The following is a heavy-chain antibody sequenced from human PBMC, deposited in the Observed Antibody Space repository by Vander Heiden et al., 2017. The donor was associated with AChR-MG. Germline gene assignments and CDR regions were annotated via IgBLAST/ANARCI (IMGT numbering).Heavy chain of an antibody. Sequence: QVQLVESGGGVVQPWLSLSLSCAASGFTFSSSGMHWVRQAPGKGLEWVAVISYDGSNKYYADSVKGLVTISRDNSKNTLYRQMNSLRAEETAVYYCAKVLSWVGTAMRKDWFDPWVQGTLVTVSS. CDR3: AKVLSWVGTAMRKDWFDP. CDR1: GFTFSSSG. J-gene: IGHJ5*02. V-gene: IGHV3-30*18. CDR2: ISYDGSNK. D-gene: IGHD2-21*02.